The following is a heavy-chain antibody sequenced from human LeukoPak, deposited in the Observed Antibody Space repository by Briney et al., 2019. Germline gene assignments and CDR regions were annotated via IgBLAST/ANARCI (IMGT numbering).Heavy chain of an antibody. CDR1: GYMFTGYY. V-gene: IGHV1-2*02. J-gene: IGHJ4*02. CDR2: INPNSGGT. Sequence: ASVKVSCKASGYMFTGYYMHWVRQAPGQGLEWMGWINPNSGGTNYAQKFQGRVTMIRDTSISTAYMELSSLRSDDTAVYYCARGYCSGDCFTLFDDWGQGTLVTVSS. CDR3: ARGYCSGDCFTLFDD. D-gene: IGHD2-21*02.